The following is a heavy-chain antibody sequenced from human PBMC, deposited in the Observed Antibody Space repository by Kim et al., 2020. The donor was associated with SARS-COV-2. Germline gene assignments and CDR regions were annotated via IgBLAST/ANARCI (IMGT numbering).Heavy chain of an antibody. CDR3: ARGRAIQLWLLSDY. CDR2: ISYDGSSK. J-gene: IGHJ4*02. D-gene: IGHD5-18*01. Sequence: GGSLRLSCTASGFSFSSIGMYWVRQAPGKGLEWVALISYDGSSKYYADSVKGRFTISRDNPKNTLYLQMNSLRVDDTAVYFCARGRAIQLWLLSDYWGQGTLVTVSS. CDR1: GFSFSSIG. V-gene: IGHV3-33*05.